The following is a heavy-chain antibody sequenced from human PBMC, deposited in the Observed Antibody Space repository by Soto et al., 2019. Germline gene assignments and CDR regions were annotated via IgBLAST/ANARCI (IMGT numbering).Heavy chain of an antibody. CDR3: ARHSSRLNWFDP. CDR2: INHSGST. J-gene: IGHJ5*02. D-gene: IGHD6-13*01. CDR1: GGSFSGYY. Sequence: SETQSLTCAVYGGSFSGYYWTWIRQPPGTGLEWIGEINHSGSTNYNPSLKSRVTISVDTSKNQFSLKLSSVTAADTAVYYCARHSSRLNWFDPWGQGTLVTVSS. V-gene: IGHV4-34*01.